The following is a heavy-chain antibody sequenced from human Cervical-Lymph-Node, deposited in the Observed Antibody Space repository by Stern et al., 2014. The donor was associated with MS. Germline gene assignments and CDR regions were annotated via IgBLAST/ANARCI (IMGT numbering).Heavy chain of an antibody. D-gene: IGHD3-22*01. CDR1: GFSLSTSGVG. V-gene: IGHV2-5*02. CDR3: AHRVVVITGFDY. Sequence: ASGPTLVQPTQTLTLTCTFSGFSLSTSGVGVGRIRQPPGTAPEWLALIYWDDDKRYSPSLKSRLTITKDTSKNQVVLTMTNMDPVDTATYYCAHRVVVITGFDYWGQGTLVTVSS. J-gene: IGHJ4*02. CDR2: IYWDDDK.